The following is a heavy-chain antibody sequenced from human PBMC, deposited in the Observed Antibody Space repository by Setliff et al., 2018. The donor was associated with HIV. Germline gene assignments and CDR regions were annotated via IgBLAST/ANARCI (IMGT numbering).Heavy chain of an antibody. Sequence: GGSLRLSCGASGFSFSSFAMHWVRQAPGKGLEWVSIISYDGSNVNYADSVKGRFSISRDNSKNTLYLQMNSLRPEDTAVYYCANRAQNLWYFDNWGQGTLVTVSS. CDR2: ISYDGSNV. V-gene: IGHV3-30*01. CDR1: GFSFSSFA. J-gene: IGHJ4*02. CDR3: ANRAQNLWYFDN. D-gene: IGHD2-21*01.